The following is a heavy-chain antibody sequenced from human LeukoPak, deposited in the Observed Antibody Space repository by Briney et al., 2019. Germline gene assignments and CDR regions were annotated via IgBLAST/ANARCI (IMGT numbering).Heavy chain of an antibody. D-gene: IGHD3/OR15-3a*01. CDR1: GYTLTELS. J-gene: IGHJ4*02. CDR2: FDPEDGET. CDR3: ATSLRDWLSKYYFDY. V-gene: IGHV1-24*01. Sequence: GASVTVSCKVSGYTLTELSMHWVRQAPGKGLEWMGGFDPEDGETIYAQKFQGRVTMTEDTSTDTAYMELSSLRSEDTAVYYCATSLRDWLSKYYFDYWGQGTLVTVSS.